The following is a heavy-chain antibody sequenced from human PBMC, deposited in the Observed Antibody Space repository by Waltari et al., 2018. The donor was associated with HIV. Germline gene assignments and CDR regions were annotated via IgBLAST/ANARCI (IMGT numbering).Heavy chain of an antibody. J-gene: IGHJ6*02. CDR1: GVTFSTFW. CDR2: INSDGSST. CDR3: ARGRYYGMDV. V-gene: IGHV3-74*01. Sequence: EVQLVESGGGLVQPGGSLRLSCAASGVTFSTFWMHWVRQTPGKGLVWVSGINSDGSSTTYADSVKGRFTISRDNPKNTLYLQMSSLRAEDTAVYFCARGRYYGMDVWGQGTTVTVSS.